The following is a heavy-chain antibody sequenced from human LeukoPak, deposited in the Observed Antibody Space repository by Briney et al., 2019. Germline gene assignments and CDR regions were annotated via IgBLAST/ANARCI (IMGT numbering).Heavy chain of an antibody. CDR3: ARGTPRSGYYLNWFDP. CDR2: IWYDGSNK. J-gene: IGHJ5*02. V-gene: IGHV3-33*01. Sequence: GSLRLSCAASGFTFSSYGMHWVRQAPGKGLEWVAVIWYDGSNKYYADSVKGRFTISRDNSKNTLYLQMNSLRAEDTAVYYCARGTPRSGYYLNWFDPWGQGTLVTVSS. D-gene: IGHD3-3*01. CDR1: GFTFSSYG.